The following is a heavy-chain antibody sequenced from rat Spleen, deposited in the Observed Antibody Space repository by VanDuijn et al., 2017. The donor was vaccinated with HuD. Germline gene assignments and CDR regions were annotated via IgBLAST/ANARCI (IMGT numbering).Heavy chain of an antibody. J-gene: IGHJ3*01. D-gene: IGHD1-4*01. CDR3: ATHPTRDWFAY. CDR1: GFTFSDYN. V-gene: IGHV5S10*01. Sequence: EVQLVESGGGLVQPRRSLKLSCAVSGFTFSDYNMAWVRQAPKKGLEWVATIIYDGTRTYYRDSGKGRFTISRDNAKSTLYLQMDSLRSEDTATYYCATHPTRDWFAYWGQGTLVTVSS. CDR2: IIYDGTRT.